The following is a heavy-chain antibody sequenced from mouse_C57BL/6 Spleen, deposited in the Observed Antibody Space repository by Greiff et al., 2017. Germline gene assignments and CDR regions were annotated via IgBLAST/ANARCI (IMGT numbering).Heavy chain of an antibody. CDR3: AIWGEIYDGYYDAMDD. J-gene: IGHJ4*01. D-gene: IGHD2-3*01. CDR2: IHPSDSDT. CDR1: GYTFTSYW. Sequence: VQLQQPGAELVKPGASVKVSCKASGYTFTSYWMHWVKQRPGQGLEWIGRIHPSDSDTNYNQKFTGKATLTVDKSSSTAYMQLSSLTSEDSAVYYCAIWGEIYDGYYDAMDDWGQGTSVTVSS. V-gene: IGHV1-74*01.